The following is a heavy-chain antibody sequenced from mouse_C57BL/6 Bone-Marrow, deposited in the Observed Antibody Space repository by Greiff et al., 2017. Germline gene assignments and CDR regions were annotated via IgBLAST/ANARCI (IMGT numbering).Heavy chain of an antibody. J-gene: IGHJ2*01. D-gene: IGHD1-1*01. Sequence: QVQLQQSGAELVRPGTSVKLSCKASGYTFTSYWMHWVKQRPGQGLEWIGVIDPSDSYTNYNQKFKGKATLTVDTSSSTAYMQLSSLTSEDSAVYYCARDITTVVAPFDYWGQGTTLTVSS. CDR1: GYTFTSYW. CDR2: IDPSDSYT. CDR3: ARDITTVVAPFDY. V-gene: IGHV1-59*01.